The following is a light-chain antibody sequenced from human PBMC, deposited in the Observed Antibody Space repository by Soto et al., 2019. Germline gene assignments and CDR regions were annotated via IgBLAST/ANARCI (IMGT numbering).Light chain of an antibody. CDR2: GAS. V-gene: IGKV3-20*01. Sequence: EMVMTQSPATLSASTGERATLSCRASQSVSSTYLAWYQQKPGQAPRLLIYGASSRATGIPDRFSGSGSGTDFTLTISRLEPEDFAVYYCQQYGSSPSTFGQGTRLEI. J-gene: IGKJ5*01. CDR3: QQYGSSPST. CDR1: QSVSSTY.